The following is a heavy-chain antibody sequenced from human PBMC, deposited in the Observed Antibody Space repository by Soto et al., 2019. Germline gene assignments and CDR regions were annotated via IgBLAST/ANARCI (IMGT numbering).Heavy chain of an antibody. J-gene: IGHJ4*02. V-gene: IGHV3-66*01. CDR3: VRENSGWSRAQGY. D-gene: IGHD6-19*01. Sequence: EMPLVESGGGLAQPGGSLRLSCAASGFTVSSDHMSGVLQVPGKGLEWVSVIYVGGDTFYADSVKGRFTISRDNSKNTLYLQMDGLRAEDTAIYYCVRENSGWSRAQGYWGQGTLVTVSS. CDR1: GFTVSSDH. CDR2: IYVGGDT.